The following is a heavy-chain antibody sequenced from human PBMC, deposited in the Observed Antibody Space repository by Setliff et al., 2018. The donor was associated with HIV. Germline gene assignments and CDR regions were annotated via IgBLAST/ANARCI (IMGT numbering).Heavy chain of an antibody. V-gene: IGHV4-4*07. CDR1: GGSMSTYY. Sequence: SETLSLTCSVSGGSMSTYYWSWIRQPAGKRLAWIGRVYTSGSTIYNPSLRSRVTMSVDTSKSQFSLTLNSVAAADTAVYYCARVFPPIRGAPFGTPPGAFDIWGQGTMVTVSS. CDR2: VYTSGST. CDR3: ARVFPPIRGAPFGTPPGAFDI. D-gene: IGHD2-15*01. J-gene: IGHJ3*02.